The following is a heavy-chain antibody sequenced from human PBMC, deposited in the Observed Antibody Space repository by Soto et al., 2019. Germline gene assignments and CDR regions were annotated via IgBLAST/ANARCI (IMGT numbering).Heavy chain of an antibody. J-gene: IGHJ4*02. CDR2: IIPIAGIA. V-gene: IGHV1-69*01. CDR1: GGTFSRHG. D-gene: IGHD1-26*01. CDR3: ARDRGTGSYHDFDY. Sequence: QVHLVQSGDEVKKPGSSVKVSCKASGGTFSRHGINWVRQAPGQGLEWMGGIIPIAGIAHYAQKFQGRVTITADESTSTVYMELSSLRSEDTAVYFCARDRGTGSYHDFDYWGQGTLVTVSS.